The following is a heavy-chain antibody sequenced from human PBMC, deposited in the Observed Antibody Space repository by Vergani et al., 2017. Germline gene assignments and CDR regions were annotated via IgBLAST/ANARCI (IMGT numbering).Heavy chain of an antibody. V-gene: IGHV4-61*02. D-gene: IGHD6-13*01. CDR2: FYTGGGT. J-gene: IGHJ6*02. CDR1: CGYISSGSYY. CDR3: AGDPLYSTTRPVLLLDMDV. Sequence: QVQLQESGPGLVRPSQTLSLICTVSCGYISSGSYYWSWFRQPARKGLEWIGRFYTGGGTSYNPSLKSRVTISVDTSKNQFSLQLRSVTAADTAVYYCAGDPLYSTTRPVLLLDMDVRGQGTTVTVSS.